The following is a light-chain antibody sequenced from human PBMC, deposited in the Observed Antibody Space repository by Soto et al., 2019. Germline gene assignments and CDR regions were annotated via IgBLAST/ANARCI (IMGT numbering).Light chain of an antibody. J-gene: IGKJ1*01. CDR2: SLS. V-gene: IGKV2-40*01. Sequence: DIVMTQSPDSLAVSLGERATINCKSSQSVLYSSNNKNYLAWYLQKPGQSPRLLIYSLSYRASGVPDRFSVSGSGTDFTLKISRVEADDVGVYYCMQRIEFPWTFGQGTKVDIK. CDR1: QSVLYSSNNKNY. CDR3: MQRIEFPWT.